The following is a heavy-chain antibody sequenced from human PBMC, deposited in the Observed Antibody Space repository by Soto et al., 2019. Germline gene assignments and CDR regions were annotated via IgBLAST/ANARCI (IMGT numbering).Heavy chain of an antibody. CDR1: GGSVSSGSYY. CDR2: IYYSGST. V-gene: IGHV4-61*01. Sequence: ETLSLTCTVSGGSVSSGSYYWSWIRQPPGKGLEWIGYIYYSGSTNYNPSLKSRVTISVDTSKNQFSLKLSSVTAADTAVYYCASYAKGYCSGGSCYGRNYFDYWGQGTLVTVSS. D-gene: IGHD2-15*01. CDR3: ASYAKGYCSGGSCYGRNYFDY. J-gene: IGHJ4*02.